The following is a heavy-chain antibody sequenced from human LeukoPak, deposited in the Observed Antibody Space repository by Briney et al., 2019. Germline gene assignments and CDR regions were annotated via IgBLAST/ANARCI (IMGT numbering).Heavy chain of an antibody. CDR3: AGVPCGHYAFDC. CDR2: IYYSGST. D-gene: IGHD4-17*01. Sequence: SETLSLTCTVSGGSISSYYWSWIRQPPGKGLEWIGYIYYSGSTNYNPSLKSRVTISVDTSKNQFSLKLSSVTAADTALYYGAGVPCGHYAFDCGGQGAPVTVSS. J-gene: IGHJ4*02. V-gene: IGHV4-59*01. CDR1: GGSISSYY.